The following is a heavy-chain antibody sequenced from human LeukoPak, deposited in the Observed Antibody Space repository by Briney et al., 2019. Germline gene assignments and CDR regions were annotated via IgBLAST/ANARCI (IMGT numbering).Heavy chain of an antibody. CDR3: ARDHRVGARIPDDAFDI. CDR1: GFTFSSYS. CDR2: ISSSSSYI. Sequence: GGSLRLSCAASGFTFSSYSMNWVRQAPGKGLEWVSSISSSSSYIYYADSVKGRFTISRDNAKKSLYLQMNSLRAEDTAVYYCARDHRVGARIPDDAFDIWGQGTMVTVSS. V-gene: IGHV3-21*01. D-gene: IGHD1-26*01. J-gene: IGHJ3*02.